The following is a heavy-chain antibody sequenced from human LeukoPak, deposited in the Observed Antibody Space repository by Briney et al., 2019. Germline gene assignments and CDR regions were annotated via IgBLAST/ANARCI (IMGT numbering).Heavy chain of an antibody. CDR1: GASISSYY. CDR3: ARRHSSRWYYFDY. Sequence: PSETLSLTCTVSGASISSYYWSWVRQPPGKGLEWIGYIYYSGSTNYNPSLKSRVTISVDTSKKQFSLRLSSVTAADTAVYYCARRHSSRWYYFDYWGQGTLVTVSS. J-gene: IGHJ4*02. V-gene: IGHV4-59*08. D-gene: IGHD6-13*01. CDR2: IYYSGST.